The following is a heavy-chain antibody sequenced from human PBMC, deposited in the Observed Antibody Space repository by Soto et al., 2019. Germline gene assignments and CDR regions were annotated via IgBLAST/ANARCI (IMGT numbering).Heavy chain of an antibody. CDR1: GYTLTVYY. V-gene: IGHV1-2*04. D-gene: IGHD6-19*01. CDR2: INPNSGGT. J-gene: IGHJ6*02. CDR3: ARGHSSGWGQYYYYYYGMDV. Sequence: ASVKVSCKASGYTLTVYYMHWVRQAPGQGLEWMGWINPNSGGTNYAQKFQGWVTMTRDTSISTAYMELSRLRSDDTAVYYCARGHSSGWGQYYYYYYGMDVWGQGTTVTVSS.